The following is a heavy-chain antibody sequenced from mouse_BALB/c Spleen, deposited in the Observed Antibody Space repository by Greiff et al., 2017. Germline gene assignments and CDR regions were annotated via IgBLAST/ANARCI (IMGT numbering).Heavy chain of an antibody. CDR3: ARQGYRYEAYAMDY. CDR2: IWSDGST. CDR1: GFSLTSYG. Sequence: QVQLQQSGPDLVAPSQSLSITCTVSGFSLTSYGVHWVRQPPGKGLEWLVVIWSDGSTTYNSALKSRLSISKDNSKSQVFLKMNSLQTDDTAMYYCARQGYRYEAYAMDYWGQGTSVTVSS. D-gene: IGHD2-14*01. J-gene: IGHJ4*01. V-gene: IGHV2-6-2*01.